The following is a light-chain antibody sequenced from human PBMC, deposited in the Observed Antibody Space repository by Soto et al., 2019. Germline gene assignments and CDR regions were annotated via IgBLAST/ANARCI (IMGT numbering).Light chain of an antibody. CDR1: EAVSGY. Sequence: EVVLTQSPATLSLCPGERATLSCRAWEAVSGYRAWYQQKPGQAPRLLIYAASKRATGIPARFSGSGFGTDFTLTISSLEPEDFAVYYCQQRTNGLTFGGGTKVDI. V-gene: IGKV3-11*01. J-gene: IGKJ4*01. CDR2: AAS. CDR3: QQRTNGLT.